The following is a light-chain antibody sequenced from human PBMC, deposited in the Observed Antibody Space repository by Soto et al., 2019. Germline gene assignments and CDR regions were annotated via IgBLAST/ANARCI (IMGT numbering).Light chain of an antibody. Sequence: QSALTQPASVSGSPGQSITISCTGTSSDVGGFNYVSWYQQHPGKAPKLMTYDVSNRPSGVSSRFSGSKSGNTASLTISGLQAEDEADYYCSSYASTTRVFGGGTKLTVL. CDR1: SSDVGGFNY. CDR2: DVS. V-gene: IGLV2-14*01. J-gene: IGLJ3*02. CDR3: SSYASTTRV.